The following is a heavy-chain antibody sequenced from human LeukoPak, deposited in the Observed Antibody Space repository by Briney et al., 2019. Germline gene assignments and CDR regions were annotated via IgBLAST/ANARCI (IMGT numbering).Heavy chain of an antibody. J-gene: IGHJ4*02. D-gene: IGHD6-13*01. CDR2: IKQDGSEK. CDR3: AKEWRFSSSWYQYYFDY. Sequence: PGGSLRLSCAASGFTFSNYWMSWVRQAPGKGLEWVANIKQDGSEKHYVDSVKGRFTISTDNAKNSMDLQMNSLRAEDTAVYFCAKEWRFSSSWYQYYFDYWGQGTLVTVSS. V-gene: IGHV3-7*03. CDR1: GFTFSNYW.